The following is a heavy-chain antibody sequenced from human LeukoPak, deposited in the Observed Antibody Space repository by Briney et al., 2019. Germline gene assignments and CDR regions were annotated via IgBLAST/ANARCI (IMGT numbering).Heavy chain of an antibody. CDR2: IYYSGST. J-gene: IGHJ3*02. V-gene: IGHV4-39*01. D-gene: IGHD3-9*01. Sequence: PSETLSLTCTVSGGSISSSSYYWGWIRQPPGEGLEWIGSIYYSGSTYYNPSLKSRVTISVDTSKNQFSLKLSSVTAADTAVYYCARRYDILTGGTDAFDIWGQGTMVTVSS. CDR3: ARRYDILTGGTDAFDI. CDR1: GGSISSSSYY.